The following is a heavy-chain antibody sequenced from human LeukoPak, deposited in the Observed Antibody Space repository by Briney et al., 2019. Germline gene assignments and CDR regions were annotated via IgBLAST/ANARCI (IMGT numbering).Heavy chain of an antibody. CDR2: VSPSSSSI. J-gene: IGHJ5*02. CDR1: GFTFSSYG. Sequence: PGGSLRLSCAASGFTFSSYGMNWVRQAPGTGLEWVSYVSPSSSSIYYADSVKGRFTISRDNAKNSLYLQMNSLRAEDTAVYYCVRIPNSANFPNWFDPWGQGTLVTVSS. D-gene: IGHD2/OR15-2a*01. V-gene: IGHV3-48*04. CDR3: VRIPNSANFPNWFDP.